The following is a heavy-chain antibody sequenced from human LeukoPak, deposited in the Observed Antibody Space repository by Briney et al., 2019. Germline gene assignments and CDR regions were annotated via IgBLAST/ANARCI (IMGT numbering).Heavy chain of an antibody. J-gene: IGHJ6*03. Sequence: DPGGPLRLSCAASGFTYSSYSMNCVPQAPGKGLEGVSFISTSSSYIHNADSVKGRFTISRDNAENSLYLQMNSLRAEDTAVYYCARAAIAAARIYYYMDVWGKGTTVTVSS. CDR3: ARAAIAAARIYYYMDV. CDR2: ISTSSSYI. V-gene: IGHV3-21*01. D-gene: IGHD6-13*01. CDR1: GFTYSSYS.